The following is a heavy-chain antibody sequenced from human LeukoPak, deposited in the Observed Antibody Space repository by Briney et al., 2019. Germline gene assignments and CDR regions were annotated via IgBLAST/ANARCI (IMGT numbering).Heavy chain of an antibody. CDR2: INQDGSEK. D-gene: IGHD2-2*01. Sequence: AGSLTLSCAAYGFTFSSYWMSWVRQPPGKGLEWVAKINQDGSEKYYVDSMKGRFIIARNNPKNSLYLQMNSLSAEDTAGYYCGRDRPSGTGVPPATSGYFQHWGQATLVTVSS. J-gene: IGHJ1*01. V-gene: IGHV3-7*03. CDR3: GRDRPSGTGVPPATSGYFQH. CDR1: GFTFSSYW.